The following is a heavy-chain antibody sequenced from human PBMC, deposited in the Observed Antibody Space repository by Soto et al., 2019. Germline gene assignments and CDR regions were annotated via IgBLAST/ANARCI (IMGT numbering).Heavy chain of an antibody. Sequence: SVKVSCKASGGTFSSYAISWVRRAPGQGLEWMGRIIPICGTTNYAQKFQGRVTMTRDTSTSTVYMELSSLRSEDTAVYYCARVGYDILTGFDYWGQGTVVTVSS. J-gene: IGHJ4*02. CDR3: ARVGYDILTGFDY. D-gene: IGHD3-9*01. V-gene: IGHV1-69*05. CDR1: GGTFSSYA. CDR2: IIPICGTT.